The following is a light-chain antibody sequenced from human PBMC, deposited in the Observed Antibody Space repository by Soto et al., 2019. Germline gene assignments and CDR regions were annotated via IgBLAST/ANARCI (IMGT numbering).Light chain of an antibody. CDR1: TGVVTIVNY. CDR2: DTT. V-gene: IGLV7-46*01. J-gene: IGLJ3*02. CDR3: LLSYSGTNWV. Sequence: QAVVTQEPSLTGSPEGPVPLTFGSTTGVVTIVNYPYWFQKKPGQAPRTRIYDTTNKQSWTPARFSGSLLGGKAALTLAGAQTDDEADYYCLLSYSGTNWVFGGGTKLTVL.